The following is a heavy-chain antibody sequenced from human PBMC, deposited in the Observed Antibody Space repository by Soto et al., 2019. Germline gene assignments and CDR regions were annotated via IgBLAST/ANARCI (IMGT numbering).Heavy chain of an antibody. V-gene: IGHV4-39*01. D-gene: IGHD3-10*01. J-gene: IGHJ4*02. CDR3: TRPLNVESHSGPFDY. Sequence: SETLSLTCTVSGGSISSSGYYWAWIRQPPGKGLEWIGSIYYSGSTYYNPSLKSRVTISVDTSKNQFSLKLNSVTAADTAVYYCTRPLNVESHSGPFDYWGQGALVTVS. CDR1: GGSISSSGYY. CDR2: IYYSGST.